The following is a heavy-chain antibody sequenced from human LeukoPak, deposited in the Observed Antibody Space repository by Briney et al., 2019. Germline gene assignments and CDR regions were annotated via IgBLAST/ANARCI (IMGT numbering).Heavy chain of an antibody. CDR2: IIPIFGTA. V-gene: IGHV1-69*01. CDR3: ARVLSHCSSTSCHSSYYYYMDV. J-gene: IGHJ6*03. Sequence: GSSVKVSCKASGGTFSSYAISWVRQAPGQGLEWMGGIIPIFGTANYAQKFQGRVTITADESTSTAYMELSSLRSEDTAVYYCARVLSHCSSTSCHSSYYYYMDVWGKGTTVTVSS. D-gene: IGHD2-2*01. CDR1: GGTFSSYA.